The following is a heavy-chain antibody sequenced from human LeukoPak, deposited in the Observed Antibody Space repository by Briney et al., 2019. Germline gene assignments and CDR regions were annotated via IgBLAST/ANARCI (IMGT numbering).Heavy chain of an antibody. Sequence: PGGSLRLSCAASGFALSSYEMNWVRQAPGKGLEWVSYITSIGSTTYYADSVKGRFTISRDNAKNSLYLQMNSLRVEDTAVYYCARDPSGRGYGDAWGQGTLVTVS. D-gene: IGHD5-12*01. CDR1: GFALSSYE. CDR2: ITSIGSTT. V-gene: IGHV3-48*03. CDR3: ARDPSGRGYGDA. J-gene: IGHJ5*02.